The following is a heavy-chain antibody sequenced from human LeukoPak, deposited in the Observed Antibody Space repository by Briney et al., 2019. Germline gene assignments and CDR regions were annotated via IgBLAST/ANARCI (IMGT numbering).Heavy chain of an antibody. CDR3: ATDGSARSRDH. Sequence: GGSLRLSCVASGFTFTTSGMTWVRQAPGKGLEWVSTISFSSETFYGDSVRGRFTISRDNAKNSVFLQMNSLSAEDTALYYCATDGSARSRDHWGRGTLVTVSS. V-gene: IGHV3-21*01. CDR1: GFTFTTSG. J-gene: IGHJ4*02. CDR2: ISFSSET. D-gene: IGHD6-19*01.